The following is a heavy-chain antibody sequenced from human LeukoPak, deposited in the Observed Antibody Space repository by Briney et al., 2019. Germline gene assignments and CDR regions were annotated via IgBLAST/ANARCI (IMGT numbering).Heavy chain of an antibody. CDR3: ARWGDLFLIDF. V-gene: IGHV3-21*01. CDR1: GFTFSSYR. J-gene: IGHJ4*02. CDR2: ISTSSSSK. Sequence: GGSLRLSCAVSGFTFSSYRMSWVRQAPGKGLEWVSSISTSSSSKYYADSVKGRFTISRDNAKNSLDLQMNSLRAEDTAVYYCARWGDLFLIDFWGQGTLVTVSS. D-gene: IGHD3-9*01.